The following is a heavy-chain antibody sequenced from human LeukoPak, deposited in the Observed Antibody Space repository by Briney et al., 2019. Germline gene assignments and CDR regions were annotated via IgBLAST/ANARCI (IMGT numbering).Heavy chain of an antibody. CDR3: ARDLDYDSSGYYRPFDY. V-gene: IGHV4-34*01. D-gene: IGHD3-22*01. J-gene: IGHJ4*02. Sequence: SETLSLTCAVYGGSFSGYYWSWIRQPPGKGLEWIGEINHSGSTNYNPSLKSRVTISVDTSKNQFSLKLSSVTAADTAVYYCARDLDYDSSGYYRPFDYWGQGTLVTVSS. CDR1: GGSFSGYY. CDR2: INHSGST.